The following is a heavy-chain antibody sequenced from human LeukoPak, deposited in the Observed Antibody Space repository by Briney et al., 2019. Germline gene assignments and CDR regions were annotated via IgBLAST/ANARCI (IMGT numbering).Heavy chain of an antibody. J-gene: IGHJ3*02. D-gene: IGHD5-12*01. CDR2: IIPILGIA. CDR3: ARPSGRGYSGYDLEAFDI. CDR1: GGTFASYA. V-gene: IGHV1-69*04. Sequence: SVKVSCKTSGGTFASYAITWVRQAPGQGLEGMGRIIPILGIANYAQKFQGRVTITADKSTSTAYMELSSLRSEDTAVYYCARPSGRGYSGYDLEAFDIWGQGTMVTVSS.